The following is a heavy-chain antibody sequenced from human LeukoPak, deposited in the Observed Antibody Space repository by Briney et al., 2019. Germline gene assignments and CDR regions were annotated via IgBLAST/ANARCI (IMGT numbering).Heavy chain of an antibody. V-gene: IGHV3-21*01. CDR3: ARGPPAYGSGSYGLDP. CDR2: ISSSSSYI. D-gene: IGHD3-10*01. Sequence: GGSLRLSCAASGFTFSSYSMNWVRQAPGKGLEWVSSISSSSSYIYYADSVKGRFTISRDNAKNSLYLQMNSLRAEDTAVYYCARGPPAYGSGSYGLDPWGQGTLVTVSS. CDR1: GFTFSSYS. J-gene: IGHJ5*02.